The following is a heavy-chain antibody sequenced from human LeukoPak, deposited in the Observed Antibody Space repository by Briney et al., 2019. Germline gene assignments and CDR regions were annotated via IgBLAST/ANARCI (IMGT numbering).Heavy chain of an antibody. D-gene: IGHD3-9*01. Sequence: SETLSLTCTVSGGSISSSSYYWGWIRQPPGKGLEWIGSIYYSGSTYYNPSLKSRVTISVDSSKNQFSLKLSSVTAADTAVYYCASLDILTGGDRADYWGQGTLVTVSS. CDR1: GGSISSSSYY. J-gene: IGHJ4*02. V-gene: IGHV4-39*07. CDR2: IYYSGST. CDR3: ASLDILTGGDRADY.